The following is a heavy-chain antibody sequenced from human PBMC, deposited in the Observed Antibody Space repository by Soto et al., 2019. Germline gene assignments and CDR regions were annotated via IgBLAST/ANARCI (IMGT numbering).Heavy chain of an antibody. CDR2: IDPSDSYT. CDR3: ARLPSGGYDFPDFAFDI. D-gene: IGHD5-12*01. CDR1: GYSFTSYW. J-gene: IGHJ3*02. V-gene: IGHV5-10-1*01. Sequence: PGASLKISCKGSGYSFTSYWISWVRQMPGKGLEWMGRIDPSDSYTNYSPSFQGHVTISADKSISTAYLQWSSLKASDTAMYYCARLPSGGYDFPDFAFDIWGQGTMVTVSS.